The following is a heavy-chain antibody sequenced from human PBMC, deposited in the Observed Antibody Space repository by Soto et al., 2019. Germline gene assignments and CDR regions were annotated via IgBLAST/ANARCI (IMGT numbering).Heavy chain of an antibody. Sequence: PGGSLRLSCAASGFTFISYIMNWVRQAPGRGLEWVSSISGSSYYIYYADSVKGRFTTSRDNAKNSMQLQLNSLRDEDTAVYYCARAGHYDSRGHASFDYWGQGTLVTVSS. CDR3: ARAGHYDSRGHASFDY. CDR2: ISGSSYYI. J-gene: IGHJ4*02. CDR1: GFTFISYI. D-gene: IGHD3-22*01. V-gene: IGHV3-21*01.